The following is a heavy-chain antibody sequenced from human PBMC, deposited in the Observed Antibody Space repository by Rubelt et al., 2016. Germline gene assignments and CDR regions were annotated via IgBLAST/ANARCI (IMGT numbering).Heavy chain of an antibody. J-gene: IGHJ6*02. CDR3: ARGRELYYYGMDV. CDR2: INSDGSST. Sequence: GFTFSSYWMHWVRQAPGKGLVWVSRINSDGSSTSYADSVKGRFTISRDNAKNTLYLQMNSLRAEDTAVYYCARGRELYYYGMDVWGQGTTVTVSS. V-gene: IGHV3-74*01. CDR1: GFTFSSYW. D-gene: IGHD1-7*01.